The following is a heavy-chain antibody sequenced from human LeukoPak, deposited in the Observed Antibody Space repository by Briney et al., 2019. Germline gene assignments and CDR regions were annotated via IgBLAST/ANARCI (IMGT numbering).Heavy chain of an antibody. CDR1: GFTFSSYA. V-gene: IGHV3-23*01. Sequence: GGSLRLSCAASGFTFSSYAMSWVRQAPGKGLEWVSAISGSGGSTYYADPVKGRFTISRDNSKNTLYLQMNSLRAEDTAVYYCAKDSPEYDYVWGSYRLDNNWFDPWGQGTLVTVSS. D-gene: IGHD3-16*02. CDR2: ISGSGGST. J-gene: IGHJ5*02. CDR3: AKDSPEYDYVWGSYRLDNNWFDP.